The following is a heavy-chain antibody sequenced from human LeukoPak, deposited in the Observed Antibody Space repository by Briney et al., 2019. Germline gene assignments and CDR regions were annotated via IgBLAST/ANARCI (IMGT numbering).Heavy chain of an antibody. J-gene: IGHJ3*02. CDR2: IGRSAST. V-gene: IGHV3-23*01. CDR3: AKGESFAFAT. CDR1: GFTFSTYD. Sequence: GGSLRLSCAASGFTFSTYDMQWVRQAPGKGLEWVSGIGRSASTYTDSVKGRFTISRDNSKNTLYLQKNSLRAEDTAVYYCAKGESFAFATWGQGTMVTVSS. D-gene: IGHD2-21*01.